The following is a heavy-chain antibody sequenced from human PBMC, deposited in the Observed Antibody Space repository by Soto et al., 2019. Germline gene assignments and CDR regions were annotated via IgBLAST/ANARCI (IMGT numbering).Heavy chain of an antibody. D-gene: IGHD2-15*01. CDR1: VVSISSYY. CDR3: AREVKSAAASDAFDI. V-gene: IGHV4-59*12. CDR2: IYYSGST. Sequence: SETLSLTCTFSVVSISSYYWSCIRHPPGKGLEWIGYIYYSGSTNYNPSLKSRVTISVDTSKNQFSLRLSSVTVADTATYYCAREVKSAAASDAFDIWGHGTGVT. J-gene: IGHJ3*02.